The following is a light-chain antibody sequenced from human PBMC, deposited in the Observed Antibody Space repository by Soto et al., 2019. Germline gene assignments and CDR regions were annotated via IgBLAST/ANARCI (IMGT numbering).Light chain of an antibody. V-gene: IGKV3-20*01. J-gene: IGKJ1*01. CDR3: QKYGTFWT. Sequence: ETVLTQSPGTLSLSPGQRATLSCRAGQSVSSNSLVWYQQHPGQAPRLLIYGASSRATGIPDRFSGSGSGTDFTLTIRRLEPDDFAVYYCQKYGTFWTFGQGTKVDIK. CDR2: GAS. CDR1: QSVSSNS.